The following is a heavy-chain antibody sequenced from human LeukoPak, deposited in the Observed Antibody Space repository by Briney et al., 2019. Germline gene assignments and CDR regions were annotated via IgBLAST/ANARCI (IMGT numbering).Heavy chain of an antibody. D-gene: IGHD2-2*01. J-gene: IGHJ4*02. CDR2: ILYDGSNK. CDR1: GFTFSSYA. CDR3: ARGCSSTSCI. V-gene: IGHV3-30*04. Sequence: PGGSLRLSCAASGFTFSSYAMYWVRQAPGKGLQWVATILYDGSNKYYVDSVKGRFTISRDNSKNTLYLQMNSLRAEDTAVYYCARGCSSTSCIWGQGTLVTVSS.